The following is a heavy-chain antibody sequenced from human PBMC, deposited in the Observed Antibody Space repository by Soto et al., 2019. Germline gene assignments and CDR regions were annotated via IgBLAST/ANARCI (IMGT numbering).Heavy chain of an antibody. D-gene: IGHD3-22*01. J-gene: IGHJ6*02. CDR3: ARQPINYYDSSGYYSYYGMDV. CDR2: IDPSDSYT. CDR1: GYSFTSYW. Sequence: SGESLKISCKGSGYSFTSYWISWVRQMPGKGLEWMGRIDPSDSYTNYSPSFQGHVTISADKSISTAYLQWSSLKASDTAMYYCARQPINYYDSSGYYSYYGMDVWGQGTTVTVSS. V-gene: IGHV5-10-1*01.